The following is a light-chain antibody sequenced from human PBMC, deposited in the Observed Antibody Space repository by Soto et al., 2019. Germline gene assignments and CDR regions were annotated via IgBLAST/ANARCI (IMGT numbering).Light chain of an antibody. CDR2: VNSDGRH. Sequence: QLVLTQSPSASASLGASVKLTCTLSSGHSSYAIAWHHQQPEKGPRYLMKVNSDGRHTKGDGIPDRFSGSSSGAERYLTISSLQSEDEADYYCQTWGTGIRVFGGGTQLTVL. CDR1: SGHSSYA. J-gene: IGLJ3*02. V-gene: IGLV4-69*01. CDR3: QTWGTGIRV.